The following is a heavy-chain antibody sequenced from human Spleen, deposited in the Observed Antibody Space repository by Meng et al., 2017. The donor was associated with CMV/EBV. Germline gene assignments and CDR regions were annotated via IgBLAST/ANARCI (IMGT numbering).Heavy chain of an antibody. D-gene: IGHD5-12*01. J-gene: IGHJ4*02. CDR1: GGTFSNFA. Sequence: SVKVSCKASGGTFSNFAVSWVRMAPGQEPEWMGGIIPVYGTVNYAQKFQGRVTITADESTNTGYMELSSLRSEDTAMYYCALRGYSGYADRDYWGQGTLVTVSS. V-gene: IGHV1-69*13. CDR2: IIPVYGTV. CDR3: ALRGYSGYADRDY.